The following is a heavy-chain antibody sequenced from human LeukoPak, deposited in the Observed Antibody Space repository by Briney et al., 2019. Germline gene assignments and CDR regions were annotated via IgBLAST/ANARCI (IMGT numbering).Heavy chain of an antibody. CDR3: ARTRFGELVVDY. D-gene: IGHD3-10*01. Sequence: ASVKVSCKASGYTFTSYDINWVRQATGQGLEWMGWMNPNSGNTGYAQKFQGRVTMTRDTSTSTVYMELSSLRSEDTAVYYCARTRFGELVVDYWGQGTLVTVSS. CDR1: GYTFTSYD. CDR2: MNPNSGNT. J-gene: IGHJ4*02. V-gene: IGHV1-8*02.